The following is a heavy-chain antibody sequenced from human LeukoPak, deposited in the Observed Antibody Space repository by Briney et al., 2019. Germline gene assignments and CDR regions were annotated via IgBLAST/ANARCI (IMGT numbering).Heavy chain of an antibody. CDR1: GFTFSAYG. Sequence: PGESLRLSCAASGFTFSAYGMHWVRQAPGKGLEWVAFIRYDGSNRHYAGSVKGRFSISRDNSRNTMYLQMNSLSAEDTAVYFCAREDYDVLTGYYRHFDYWGQGTLVTVSS. D-gene: IGHD3-9*01. V-gene: IGHV3-30*02. J-gene: IGHJ4*02. CDR3: AREDYDVLTGYYRHFDY. CDR2: IRYDGSNR.